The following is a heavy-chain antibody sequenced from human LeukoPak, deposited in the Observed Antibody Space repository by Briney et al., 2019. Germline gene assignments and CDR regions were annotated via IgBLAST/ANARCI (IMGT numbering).Heavy chain of an antibody. CDR3: ARRTTPRLDAFDI. CDR1: GNIFNRYD. J-gene: IGHJ3*02. CDR2: MNPDSGNT. D-gene: IGHD1-14*01. Sequence: ASVKVSCKASGNIFNRYDINWVGHVTGQGLEWMGWMNPDSGNTGYAQKFQGRIIMSRTISTSTVYMELSSLRSGDTAVYYCARRTTPRLDAFDIWGQGTMVTVSS. V-gene: IGHV1-8*01.